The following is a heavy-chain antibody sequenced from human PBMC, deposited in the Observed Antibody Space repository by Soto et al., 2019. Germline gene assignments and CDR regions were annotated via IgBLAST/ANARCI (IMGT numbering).Heavy chain of an antibody. D-gene: IGHD5-18*01. CDR2: IKQDGSEK. J-gene: IGHJ6*03. V-gene: IGHV3-7*01. Sequence: QPGGSLRLSCAASGFTFSSYWMSWVRQAPGKGLEWVANIKQDGSEKYYVESVKGRFTISRDNAKNSLYLQMNSLRAEDTAVYYCARDPHTAMVKFRPPGYYYYYMDVWGKGTTVTVSS. CDR1: GFTFSSYW. CDR3: ARDPHTAMVKFRPPGYYYYYMDV.